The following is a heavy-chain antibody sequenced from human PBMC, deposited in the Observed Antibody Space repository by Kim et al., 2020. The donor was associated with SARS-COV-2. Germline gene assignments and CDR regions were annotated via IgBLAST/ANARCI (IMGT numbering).Heavy chain of an antibody. V-gene: IGHV3-23*01. CDR3: AKSDCAGGTCFLIMY. CDR1: GFTISDHA. Sequence: GGSLRLSCAASGFTISDHAMNWVRQAPGRGLEWVSGIGGSDGTTYYADSVQGRFTISRDNSRNTLFLLMNALRAEDTAIYYCAKSDCAGGTCFLIMYWG. D-gene: IGHD2-8*02. CDR2: IGGSDGTT. J-gene: IGHJ1*01.